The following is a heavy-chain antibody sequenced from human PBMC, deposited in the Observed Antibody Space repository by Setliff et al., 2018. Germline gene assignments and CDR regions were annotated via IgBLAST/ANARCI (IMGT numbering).Heavy chain of an antibody. Sequence: PSETLSLTCTVTGGSFDSGTHYWIWIRQPAGKVPEWIGLIQGTGNTNYNPSLQSRATISIDTSKNQISLKITSVTAADTALYSCAGTPARGTTWLSPFDYWGQGIQVTVSS. D-gene: IGHD3-9*01. CDR1: GGSFDSGTHY. CDR2: IQGTGNT. J-gene: IGHJ4*02. CDR3: AGTPARGTTWLSPFDY. V-gene: IGHV4-61*02.